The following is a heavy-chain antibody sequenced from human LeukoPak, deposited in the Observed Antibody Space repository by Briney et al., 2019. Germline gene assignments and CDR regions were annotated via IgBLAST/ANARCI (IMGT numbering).Heavy chain of an antibody. J-gene: IGHJ3*02. CDR2: IYHSGST. CDR1: GYSISSGYY. D-gene: IGHD4-17*01. Sequence: PSETLSLTCTVSGYSISSGYYWGWIRQPPGKGLEWIGSIYHSGSTYYNPSLKSRVTISVDTSKNQFSLKLSSVTAADTAVHYCARSDYGDLAAFDIWGQGTMVTVSS. CDR3: ARSDYGDLAAFDI. V-gene: IGHV4-38-2*02.